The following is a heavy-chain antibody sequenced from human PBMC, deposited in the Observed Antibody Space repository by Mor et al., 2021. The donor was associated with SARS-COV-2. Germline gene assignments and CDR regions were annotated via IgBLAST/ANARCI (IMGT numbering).Heavy chain of an antibody. Sequence: EYAASVKGRFTISRDDSKSIAYLQMNSLKTEDTAVYYCTRAEGWGAAAGTWYFDLWGRGTLVTVSS. D-gene: IGHD6-13*01. CDR3: TRAEGWGAAAGTWYFDL. J-gene: IGHJ2*01. V-gene: IGHV3-49*02.